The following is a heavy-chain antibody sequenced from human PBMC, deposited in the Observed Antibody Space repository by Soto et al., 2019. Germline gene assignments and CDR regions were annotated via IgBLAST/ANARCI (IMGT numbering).Heavy chain of an antibody. CDR2: IYYSGST. D-gene: IGHD3-10*01. CDR1: GGSISSYY. Sequence: SETLSLTCTVSGGSISSYYWSWIRQPPGKGLEWIGYIYYSGSTNYNPSLKSRVTISVDTSKNQFSLKLSSVTATDTAVYYCAREEQGTFYGSGSLDYWGQGTLVTVSS. V-gene: IGHV4-59*01. J-gene: IGHJ4*02. CDR3: AREEQGTFYGSGSLDY.